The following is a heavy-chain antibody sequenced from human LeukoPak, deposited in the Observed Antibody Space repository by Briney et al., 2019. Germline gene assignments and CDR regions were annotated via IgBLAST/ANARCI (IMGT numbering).Heavy chain of an antibody. CDR1: GGSISDYY. CDR2: IYSSGST. J-gene: IGHJ6*02. V-gene: IGHV4-4*07. CDR3: ARDFPPGSGRYFYKGMDV. D-gene: IGHD2-15*01. Sequence: PSETLALTCTVSGGSISDYYWSWIRQPAGKGLEWIGHIYSSGSTYYNPSLKSRVTMSVDMSKNQFSLKLSSVTAADTAVYYCARDFPPGSGRYFYKGMDVWGQGTTVTVSS.